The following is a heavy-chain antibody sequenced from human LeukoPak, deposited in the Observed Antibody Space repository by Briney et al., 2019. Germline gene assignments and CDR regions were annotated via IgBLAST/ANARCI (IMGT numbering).Heavy chain of an antibody. D-gene: IGHD2-2*01. Sequence: GGSLRLSCAASGFTFSSYWMHWVRQAPGKGLEWVSVIYSGGSTYYADSVKGRYTISRDNSKNTLYLQMNSLRAEDTAVYYCATQLLSDAFDIWGQGTMVTVSS. V-gene: IGHV3-66*02. CDR2: IYSGGST. CDR3: ATQLLSDAFDI. J-gene: IGHJ3*02. CDR1: GFTFSSYW.